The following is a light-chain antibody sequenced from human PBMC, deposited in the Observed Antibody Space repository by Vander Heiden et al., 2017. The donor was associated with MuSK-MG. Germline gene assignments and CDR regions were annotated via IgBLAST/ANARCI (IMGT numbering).Light chain of an antibody. CDR2: GTR. Sequence: SVLPPPPSVSGAPGQRVTISSTGSSSTIGAGYDVHCYQPLTGTAPNLLIEGTRNRPSGVPDRCECPKAGTPGLLATTVLQAEEEADYYGQSDDSSRSGWVFGTGTKVTVL. CDR1: SSTIGAGYD. CDR3: QSDDSSRSGWV. V-gene: IGLV1-40*01. J-gene: IGLJ1*01.